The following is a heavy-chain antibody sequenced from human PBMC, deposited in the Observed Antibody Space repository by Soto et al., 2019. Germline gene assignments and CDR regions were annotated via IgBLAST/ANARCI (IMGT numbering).Heavy chain of an antibody. D-gene: IGHD1-26*01. CDR2: ISAYNGNT. CDR1: GYTFTTYG. V-gene: IGHV1-18*01. CDR3: ARARALELGDY. J-gene: IGHJ4*02. Sequence: QVQLVQSGAEVKKPGASVKVSCKASGYTFTTYGISWVRQAPGQGLEWMGWISAYNGNTNYAQKLQGRVTMTTDTPTSTASMELRSLRSDDTAVYCCARARALELGDYWGQGTLVTVSS.